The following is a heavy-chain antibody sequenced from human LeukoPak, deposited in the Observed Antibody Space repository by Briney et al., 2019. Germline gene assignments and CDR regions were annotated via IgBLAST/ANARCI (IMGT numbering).Heavy chain of an antibody. D-gene: IGHD2-2*01. J-gene: IGHJ4*02. CDR1: GNYL. V-gene: IGHV3-74*01. CDR3: VSFYETY. CDR2: INSDGSWT. Sequence: GGSLRLSCAASGNYLMHWVRQAPGKGLVWVSHINSDGSWTGYADSVKGRFTISKDNAKNTVYLQMNNLRAEDTAVYYCVSFYETYWGRGTLVTVSS.